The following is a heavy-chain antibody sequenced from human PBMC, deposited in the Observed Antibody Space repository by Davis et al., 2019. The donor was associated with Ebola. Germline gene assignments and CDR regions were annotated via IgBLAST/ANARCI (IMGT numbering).Heavy chain of an antibody. CDR3: ARLTWIQLWLGSFDI. Sequence: SQTLSLTCAISGDSVSSNSAAWNWIRQSPSRGLEWLVRTYYRSKWYNDYAVSVKSRITINPDTSKNQFSLQLNSVTPEDAAVYYCARLTWIQLWLGSFDIWGQGTMVTVSS. CDR1: GDSVSSNSAA. D-gene: IGHD5-18*01. V-gene: IGHV6-1*01. J-gene: IGHJ3*02. CDR2: TYYRSKWYN.